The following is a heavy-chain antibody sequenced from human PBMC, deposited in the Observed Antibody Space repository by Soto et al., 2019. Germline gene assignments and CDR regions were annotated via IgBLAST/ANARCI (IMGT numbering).Heavy chain of an antibody. Sequence: EVQLVESGGGLVKPGGSRRLSCVASGFTFNTYSMNWVRQAPGKGLEWVSSISSTSGYMSYADSVKGRFTISRDNAQNSVFLQMNSLRAEDTAVYYCARGIQQVEWWGQGTLVTVSS. V-gene: IGHV3-21*06. D-gene: IGHD3-3*01. CDR1: GFTFNTYS. J-gene: IGHJ4*02. CDR2: ISSTSGYM. CDR3: ARGIQQVEW.